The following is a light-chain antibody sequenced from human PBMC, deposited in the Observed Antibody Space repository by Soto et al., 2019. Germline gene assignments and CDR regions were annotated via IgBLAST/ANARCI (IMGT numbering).Light chain of an antibody. V-gene: IGKV1-39*01. Sequence: DIHLTRSPSSLSASVGHRLTITCRASQSIRTYLNWYQQKKGKAPKVLISAASSLQSGVPSRFSGSGSGTEFTLTITSMQTEDFATYYCQQSFTNPRTFGQGTQVDIK. CDR2: AAS. J-gene: IGKJ1*01. CDR1: QSIRTY. CDR3: QQSFTNPRT.